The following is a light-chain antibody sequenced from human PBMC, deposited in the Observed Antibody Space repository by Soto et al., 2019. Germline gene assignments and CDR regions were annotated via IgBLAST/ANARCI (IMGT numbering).Light chain of an antibody. V-gene: IGKV3-20*01. J-gene: IGKJ1*01. CDR1: QTITNTY. CDR3: QHFGTSRGT. CDR2: GAS. Sequence: EVVLTQSPGTLSLSPGERATLSCRASQTITNTYLAWYQHKPGQAPRLLIYGASTRATGIPDRFSGSGSGTDFTLTISRLEPEDFAVYYCQHFGTSRGTFGQGTKVEIQ.